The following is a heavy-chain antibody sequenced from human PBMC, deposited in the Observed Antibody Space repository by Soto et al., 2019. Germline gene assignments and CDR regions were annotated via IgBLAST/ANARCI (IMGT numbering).Heavy chain of an antibody. V-gene: IGHV4-39*01. D-gene: IGHD2-2*01. J-gene: IGHJ6*02. CDR1: VLSFPSSNYY. CDR3: ARGVKYQLEGYYYGMDV. CDR2: IYYSGST. Sequence: SESLSLTSPVAVLSFPSSNYYWGGIRQPPGKGLEWIGSIYYSGSTYYNPSLKSRVTISVDTSKNQFSLKLSSVTAADTAVYYCARGVKYQLEGYYYGMDVWGQGTTVS.